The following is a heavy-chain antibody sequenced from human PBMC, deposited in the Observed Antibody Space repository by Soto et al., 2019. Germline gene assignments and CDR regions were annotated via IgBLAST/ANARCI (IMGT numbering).Heavy chain of an antibody. CDR2: IYHSGST. V-gene: IGHV4-30-2*01. CDR3: AAGGGLPRYY. CDR1: GGSITSGGYY. Sequence: TSETLSLTCNVSGGSITSGGYYWAWIRQHPGKGLEWIGYIYHSGSTYYNPSLKSRVTISVDRSKNQFSLKLSSVTAADTAVYYCAAGGGLPRYYWGQGTLVTVSS. J-gene: IGHJ4*02. D-gene: IGHD5-12*01.